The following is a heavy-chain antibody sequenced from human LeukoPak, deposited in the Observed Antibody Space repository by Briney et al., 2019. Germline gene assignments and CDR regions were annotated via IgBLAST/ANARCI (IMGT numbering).Heavy chain of an antibody. Sequence: GSSVKVSCKASGGTFSSYAISWVRQAPGLGLEWMGRIIPILGIANYAQKFQGRVTITADKSTSTAYMELSSLRSEDTAVYYCARGATSGVDYWGQGTLVTVSS. V-gene: IGHV1-69*04. D-gene: IGHD1-26*01. J-gene: IGHJ4*02. CDR2: IIPILGIA. CDR1: GGTFSSYA. CDR3: ARGATSGVDY.